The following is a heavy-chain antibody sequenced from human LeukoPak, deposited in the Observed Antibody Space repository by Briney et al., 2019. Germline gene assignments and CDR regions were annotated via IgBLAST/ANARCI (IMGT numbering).Heavy chain of an antibody. J-gene: IGHJ6*02. D-gene: IGHD2-2*02. CDR2: IIPILGIA. CDR3: ARGRCSSTSCYTGVDYYYYGMDV. Sequence: ASVKVSCKASGGTFSSYAISWVRQAPGQGLEWMGRIIPILGIANYAQKFQGRVTITADKSTSTAYMELSSLRPEDTAVYYCARGRCSSTSCYTGVDYYYYGMDVWGQGTTVTVSS. CDR1: GGTFSSYA. V-gene: IGHV1-69*04.